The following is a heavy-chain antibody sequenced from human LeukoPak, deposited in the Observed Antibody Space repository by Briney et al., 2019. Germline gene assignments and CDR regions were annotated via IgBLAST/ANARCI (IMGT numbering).Heavy chain of an antibody. CDR1: GYSFANHW. CDR2: IYPADSDT. V-gene: IGHV5-51*01. CDR3: ARHRSYRMIRGLDDAFDI. D-gene: IGHD3-10*01. Sequence: GESLKIPCKGFGYSFANHWIGWVRQMPGKGLEWMGIIYPADSDTRYGPAFQGQGTMSADKSINTAYLQWSSLEASDTAMYYCARHRSYRMIRGLDDAFDIWGQGTMVTVSS. J-gene: IGHJ3*02.